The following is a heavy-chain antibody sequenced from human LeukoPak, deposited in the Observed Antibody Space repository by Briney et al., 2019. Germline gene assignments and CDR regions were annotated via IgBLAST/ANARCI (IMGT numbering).Heavy chain of an antibody. CDR2: IKQDGSEN. CDR1: GFTFISYW. D-gene: IGHD4-17*01. CDR3: ARAAHGDYAYDS. V-gene: IGHV3-7*01. J-gene: IGHJ4*02. Sequence: GGSLRLSCAASGFTFISYWMTWVRQAPGKGLEWVANIKQDGSENYNVDSVKGRFTISRDNSKSSLYLQMNSLRAEDTAVYYCARAAHGDYAYDSWGQGTLVTVSS.